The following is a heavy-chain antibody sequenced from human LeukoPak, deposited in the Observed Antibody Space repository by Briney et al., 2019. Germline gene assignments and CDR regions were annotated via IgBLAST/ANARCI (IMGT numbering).Heavy chain of an antibody. Sequence: SETLSLTCTVSGYSISSGYYWGWIRRPPGKGLEWIGSIYHSGSTYYNPSLKSRVTISVDTSKNQFSLKLSSVTAADTAVYYCARALARPSYFDYWGQGTLVTVSS. D-gene: IGHD6-6*01. J-gene: IGHJ4*02. CDR3: ARALARPSYFDY. CDR2: IYHSGST. CDR1: GYSISSGYY. V-gene: IGHV4-38-2*02.